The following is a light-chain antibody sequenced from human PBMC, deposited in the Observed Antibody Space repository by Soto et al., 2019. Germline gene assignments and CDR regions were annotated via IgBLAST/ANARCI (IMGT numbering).Light chain of an antibody. V-gene: IGKV3-15*01. CDR2: GAS. CDR1: QRISSN. J-gene: IGKJ4*01. CDR3: QQRSNWPPLT. Sequence: ETVMTQSPATLSVSPGERATLSCRASQRISSNLAWYQQKPGQAPRLLIYGASTRATGIPARFTGSGSGTEFTLTISSLEPEEFAVYYCQQRSNWPPLTFGGGTKVDIK.